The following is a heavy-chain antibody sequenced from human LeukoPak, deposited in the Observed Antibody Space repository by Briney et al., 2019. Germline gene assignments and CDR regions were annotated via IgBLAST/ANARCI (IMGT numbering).Heavy chain of an antibody. V-gene: IGHV3-30*04. CDR3: ARPRTAKIPSAFDF. D-gene: IGHD5-18*01. CDR2: ISYDGKNK. Sequence: HPGGSLRLSCAASGFTFSSYAMHWVRQAPGMGLEWLAVISYDGKNKFYADSVKGRFTISRDDSKNTLYLQVSSLRAEDTAVYSCARPRTAKIPSAFDFWGQGTLVTVSS. J-gene: IGHJ4*02. CDR1: GFTFSSYA.